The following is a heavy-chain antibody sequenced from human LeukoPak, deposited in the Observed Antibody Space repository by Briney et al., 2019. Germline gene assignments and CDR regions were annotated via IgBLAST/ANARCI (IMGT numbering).Heavy chain of an antibody. Sequence: SGGSLRLSCVVSGFTVTSNYMSWVRQAPGKGLEWVSVIYSGGTTNYADSVKGRFTVYRNNSKNTLYLQMNSLRAEDTDVYYCASKLTSGYWGQGTLVTVSS. CDR2: IYSGGTT. D-gene: IGHD4-17*01. CDR3: ASKLTSGY. CDR1: GFTVTSNY. J-gene: IGHJ4*02. V-gene: IGHV3-66*01.